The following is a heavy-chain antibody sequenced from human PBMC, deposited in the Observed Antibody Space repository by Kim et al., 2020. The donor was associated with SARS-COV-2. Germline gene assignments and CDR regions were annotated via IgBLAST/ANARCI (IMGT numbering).Heavy chain of an antibody. CDR2: INPSGGST. V-gene: IGHV1-46*01. Sequence: ASVKVSCKASGYTFTSYYMHWVRQAPGQGLEWMGIINPSGGSTSYAQKFQGRVTMTRDTSTSTVYMELSSLRSEDTAVYYCARDNYYGSGSGYGMDVWGQGTTVTVSS. J-gene: IGHJ6*02. D-gene: IGHD3-10*01. CDR3: ARDNYYGSGSGYGMDV. CDR1: GYTFTSYY.